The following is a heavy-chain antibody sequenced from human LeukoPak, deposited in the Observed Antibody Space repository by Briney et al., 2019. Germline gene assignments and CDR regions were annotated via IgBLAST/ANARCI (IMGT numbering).Heavy chain of an antibody. CDR2: INAGNGNT. D-gene: IGHD3-22*01. CDR3: AIQRGYYDSSGYRSLGAFDI. J-gene: IGHJ3*02. V-gene: IGHV1-3*01. CDR1: GYTFTSYA. Sequence: ASVKVSCKASGYTFTSYAMHWVRQAPGQRLEWMGWINAGNGNTKYSQKFQSRVTITRDASASTAYMGLSSLRSEDTAVYYCAIQRGYYDSSGYRSLGAFDIWGQGTMVTVSS.